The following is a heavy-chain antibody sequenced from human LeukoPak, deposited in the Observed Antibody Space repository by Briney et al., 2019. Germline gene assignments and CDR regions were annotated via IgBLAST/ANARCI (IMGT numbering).Heavy chain of an antibody. D-gene: IGHD3-22*01. CDR3: AKNLYYYDSSGHLFDY. J-gene: IGHJ4*02. CDR1: GFTFSSYE. CDR2: IKQDGSEK. V-gene: IGHV3-7*01. Sequence: PGGSLRLSCAASGFTFSSYEMNWVRQAPGKGLEWVANIKQDGSEKYYVDSVKGRFTISRDNAKNSLYLQMNSLRAEDTAVYYCAKNLYYYDSSGHLFDYWGQGTLVTVSS.